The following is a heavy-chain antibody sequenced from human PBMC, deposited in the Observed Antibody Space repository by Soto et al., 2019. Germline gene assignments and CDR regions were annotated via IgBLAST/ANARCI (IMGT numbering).Heavy chain of an antibody. CDR2: INPSGGST. J-gene: IGHJ4*02. V-gene: IGHV1-46*03. CDR3: ARASVERYFDY. Sequence: ASVKVSCKASGYTVTSYYMHWVRQAPGQGLERMGIINPSGGSTSYAQKFQGRVTMTRDTSTSTVYMELSSLRSEDTAVYYCARASVERYFDYWGQGTLVTVSS. CDR1: GYTVTSYY. D-gene: IGHD1-1*01.